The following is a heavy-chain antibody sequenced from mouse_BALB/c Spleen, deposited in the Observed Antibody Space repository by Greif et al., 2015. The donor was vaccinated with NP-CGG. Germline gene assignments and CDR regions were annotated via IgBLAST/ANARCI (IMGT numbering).Heavy chain of an antibody. D-gene: IGHD2-10*01. CDR3: ARRAYYGNYFDY. V-gene: IGHV1S135*01. CDR2: IDPFNGGT. Sequence: VQLKDSGPELMKPGASVKISCKASGYSFTSYYMHWVKQSHGKSLEWIGYIDPFNGGTSYNQKFKGKATLTVDKSSSTAYMHLSSLPSEDSAVYYCARRAYYGNYFDYWGQGTTLTVSS. CDR1: GYSFTSYY. J-gene: IGHJ2*01.